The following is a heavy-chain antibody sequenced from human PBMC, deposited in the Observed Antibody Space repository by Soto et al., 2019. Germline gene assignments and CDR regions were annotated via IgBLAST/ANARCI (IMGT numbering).Heavy chain of an antibody. J-gene: IGHJ4*02. V-gene: IGHV3-23*01. CDR1: GFTFSSYA. CDR3: AKGTRDGYTLWVFDY. Sequence: EVQLLESGGGLVQPGGSLRLSCAASGFTFSSYAMSWVRQAAGKGLEWVSAISGSGGSTYYADSVKGRFTISRDNSKNTLYLQVNSLRAEDTAVYYCAKGTRDGYTLWVFDYWGQGTLVTVSS. CDR2: ISGSGGST. D-gene: IGHD5-12*01.